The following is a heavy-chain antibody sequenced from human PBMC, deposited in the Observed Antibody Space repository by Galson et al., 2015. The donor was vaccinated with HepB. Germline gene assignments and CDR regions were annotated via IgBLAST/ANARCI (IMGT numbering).Heavy chain of an antibody. D-gene: IGHD5-12*01. CDR3: ARGGRGYDLTDQTRFDP. CDR2: IYPGGSDT. J-gene: IGHJ5*02. V-gene: IGHV5-51*01. CDR1: GYSFTSYW. Sequence: QSGAEVTKPGESLKISCKGSGYSFTSYWIGWVRQMPGKGLEWMGIIYPGGSDTRYSPSFQGQVTISADKSISTAYLQWISLKASDTAMYYCARGGRGYDLTDQTRFDPWGQGTLATVAS.